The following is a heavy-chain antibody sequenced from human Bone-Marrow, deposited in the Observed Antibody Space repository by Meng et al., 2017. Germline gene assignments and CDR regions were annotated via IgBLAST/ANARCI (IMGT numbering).Heavy chain of an antibody. D-gene: IGHD5-12*01. J-gene: IGHJ4*02. CDR1: GFTFSSYA. CDR3: ARVGFSHLYPFDY. Sequence: GESLKISCAASGFTFSSYAMHWVRQAPGKGLEWVAVISYDGSNKYYADSVKGRFTISRDNSKNTLYLQMNSLRAEDTAVYYCARVGFSHLYPFDYWGQGTLVTVSS. CDR2: ISYDGSNK. V-gene: IGHV3-30*04.